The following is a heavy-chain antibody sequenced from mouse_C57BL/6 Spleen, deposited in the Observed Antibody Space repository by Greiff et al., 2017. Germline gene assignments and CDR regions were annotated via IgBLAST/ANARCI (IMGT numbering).Heavy chain of an antibody. CDR2: ISSGGDYL. CDR3: TREGNWFFDY. CDR1: GFTFSSYA. V-gene: IGHV5-9-1*02. J-gene: IGHJ2*01. D-gene: IGHD4-1*01. Sequence: EVQRVESGEGLVKPGGSLKLSCAASGFTFSSYAMSWVRQTPEKRLEWVAYISSGGDYLYYADTVKGRFTISRDNARNTLYLQMSSLKSEDTAMYYCTREGNWFFDYWGQGTTLTVSS.